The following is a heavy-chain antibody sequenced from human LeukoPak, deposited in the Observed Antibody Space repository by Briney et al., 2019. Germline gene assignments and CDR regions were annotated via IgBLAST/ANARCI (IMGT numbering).Heavy chain of an antibody. J-gene: IGHJ4*02. CDR2: ISSSSSTI. CDR1: GFTFSSYS. CDR3: ARDRIYGGKKYFDY. V-gene: IGHV3-48*04. D-gene: IGHD4-23*01. Sequence: GGSLRLSCAASGFTFSSYSMNWVRQAPGKGLEWVSYISSSSSTIYYADSVKGRFTISRDNAKNSLYLQMNSLRAEDTAVYYCARDRIYGGKKYFDYWGQGTLVTVSS.